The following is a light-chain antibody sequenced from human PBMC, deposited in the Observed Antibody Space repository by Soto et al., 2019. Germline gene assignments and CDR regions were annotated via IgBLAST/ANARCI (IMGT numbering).Light chain of an antibody. CDR3: AAWHDGPKGRAV. J-gene: IGLJ2*01. CDR1: NSNIGSNA. V-gene: IGLV1-44*01. CDR2: GDN. Sequence: QSVLTQPPSASGTPGQRVTISCSGSNSNIGSNAVNWYQQLPGKAPKLLIYGDNQRPSGVPDRFSGSKSGTSASLAISGLQSEDEADYYCAAWHDGPKGRAVFGGGTQLTVL.